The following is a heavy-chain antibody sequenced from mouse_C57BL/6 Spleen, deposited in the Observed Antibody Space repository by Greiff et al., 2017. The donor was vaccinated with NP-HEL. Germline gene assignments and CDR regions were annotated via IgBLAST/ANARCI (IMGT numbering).Heavy chain of an antibody. J-gene: IGHJ4*01. CDR1: GFTFSDYG. CDR3: ARPGYYVFYAMDY. D-gene: IGHD2-3*01. CDR2: ISSGSSTI. V-gene: IGHV5-17*01. Sequence: EVKVVESGGGLVKPGGSLKLSCAASGFTFSDYGMHWVRQAPEKGLEWVAYISSGSSTIYYADTVKGRFTISRDNAKNTLFLQMTRLRSEDTAMYYCARPGYYVFYAMDYWGQGTSVTVSS.